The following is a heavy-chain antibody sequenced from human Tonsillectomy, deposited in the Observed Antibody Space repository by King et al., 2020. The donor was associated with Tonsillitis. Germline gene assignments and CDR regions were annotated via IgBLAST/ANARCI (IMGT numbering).Heavy chain of an antibody. J-gene: IGHJ4*02. CDR1: GGSISSSEHY. Sequence: QLQESGPGVVKPSETLSLTCTVSGGSISSSEHYWAWILHPPGKGLEWLGYMYYSGTIFYNPSLKSRITISGGTSENRFSLKLSSVTAADTAVYFCARYVSGSFDYWGQGALVTVSS. V-gene: IGHV4-39*01. CDR2: MYYSGTI. CDR3: ARYVSGSFDY. D-gene: IGHD1-26*01.